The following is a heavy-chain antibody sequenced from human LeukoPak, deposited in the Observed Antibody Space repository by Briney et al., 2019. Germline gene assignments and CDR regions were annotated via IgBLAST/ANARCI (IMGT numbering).Heavy chain of an antibody. Sequence: SETLSLTCTVSGGSISSSRYYWGWIRQPPGKGLEWIGSIYYSGSTYYNPSLKGRVTISVDTSKNQFSLKLSSVTAADTAVYYCARLGTGTNCFDYWGQGTLVTVSS. D-gene: IGHD1/OR15-1a*01. CDR2: IYYSGST. CDR1: GGSISSSRYY. CDR3: ARLGTGTNCFDY. V-gene: IGHV4-39*01. J-gene: IGHJ4*02.